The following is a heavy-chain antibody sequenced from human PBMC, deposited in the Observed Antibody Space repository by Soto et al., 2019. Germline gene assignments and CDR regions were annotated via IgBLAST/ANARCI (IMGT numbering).Heavy chain of an antibody. CDR1: GYTFSSYA. J-gene: IGHJ4*01. CDR3: ARDSYYDSSGYWTY. CDR2: INAGNSNT. Sequence: ASVKVSCKASGYTFSSYAMHWVRQAPGQRLEWMGWINAGNSNTKYSQKFQGRVTITRDTSASTAYMDLSSLRSEDTAVYYCARDSYYDSSGYWTYWGHGTLVTVSS. V-gene: IGHV1-3*01. D-gene: IGHD3-22*01.